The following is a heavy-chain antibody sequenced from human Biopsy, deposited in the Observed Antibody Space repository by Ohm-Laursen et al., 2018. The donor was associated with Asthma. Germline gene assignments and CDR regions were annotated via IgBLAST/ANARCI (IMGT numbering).Heavy chain of an antibody. Sequence: LSLTCAASGFAFNNSSMTWVRQAPGKGLEWASSISASGVRTFYADSVKGRFTVSRDSSRNALYLQLSTLRVEDTAVYFCAKITTDRQKANNWFDPWGRGTLVTVSS. D-gene: IGHD3-22*01. CDR2: ISASGVRT. V-gene: IGHV3-23*01. CDR3: AKITTDRQKANNWFDP. J-gene: IGHJ5*02. CDR1: GFAFNNSS.